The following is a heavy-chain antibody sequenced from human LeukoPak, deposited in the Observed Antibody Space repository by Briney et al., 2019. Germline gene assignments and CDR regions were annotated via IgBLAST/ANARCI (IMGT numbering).Heavy chain of an antibody. CDR1: GCTFTNYY. D-gene: IGHD3-9*01. Sequence: ASVKVSCKASGCTFTNYYMHWVRQAPGQGLEWMGMINPNGGTTSYAQKFQGRVTVTRDTSTSTVYMELSSLRSEDTAVYYCARDLSGGKLRYFDWLPPDYWGQGTLVTVSS. J-gene: IGHJ4*02. V-gene: IGHV1-46*01. CDR2: INPNGGTT. CDR3: ARDLSGGKLRYFDWLPPDY.